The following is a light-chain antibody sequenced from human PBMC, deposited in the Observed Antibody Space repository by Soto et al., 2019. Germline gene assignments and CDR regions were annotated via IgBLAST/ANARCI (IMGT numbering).Light chain of an antibody. CDR1: SSDIGAYNS. Sequence: QSALTQPASVSGSPGQSITISCTGTSSDIGAYNSVSWYQQHPGKAPKLMIYDVSNRPSGVSNRFSGSKSGNMASLTISGLQAEDEADYYCSSYTTRRTLVVFGGGTKLTVL. J-gene: IGLJ2*01. V-gene: IGLV2-14*01. CDR2: DVS. CDR3: SSYTTRRTLVV.